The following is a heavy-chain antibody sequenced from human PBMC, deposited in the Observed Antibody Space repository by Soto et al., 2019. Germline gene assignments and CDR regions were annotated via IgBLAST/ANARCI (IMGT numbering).Heavy chain of an antibody. CDR1: GFSFSDYV. CDR2: ISYLADNE. Sequence: PGGSLRLSCEVSGFSFSDYVMHWVRQAPGKGLEWVAFISYLADNERYADSVQGRFTISRDMSKNTLYLQMDNLRTEDTAVFYCVRAKYSYKDYFDYWGQGTLVTVSS. V-gene: IGHV3-30*03. D-gene: IGHD5-18*01. J-gene: IGHJ4*02. CDR3: VRAKYSYKDYFDY.